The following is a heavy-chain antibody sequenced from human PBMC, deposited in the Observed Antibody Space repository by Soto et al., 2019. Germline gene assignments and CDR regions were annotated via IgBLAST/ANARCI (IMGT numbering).Heavy chain of an antibody. V-gene: IGHV4-34*01. Sequence: PSETLSLTCAVYGGSFSGYYWSWIRQPPGKGLEWIGEINHSGSTNYNPSLKSRVTISVDTSKNQFSLELSSVTAAGTAVYYCTLRYCSGGSCLVYFDYWGQGTLVTVSS. CDR2: INHSGST. CDR3: TLRYCSGGSCLVYFDY. CDR1: GGSFSGYY. D-gene: IGHD2-15*01. J-gene: IGHJ4*02.